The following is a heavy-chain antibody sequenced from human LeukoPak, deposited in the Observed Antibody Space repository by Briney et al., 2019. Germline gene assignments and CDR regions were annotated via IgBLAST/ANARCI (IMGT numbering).Heavy chain of an antibody. CDR3: AKGLKKQWLANWFDP. V-gene: IGHV3-23*01. CDR2: ISGSGGDT. D-gene: IGHD6-19*01. Sequence: PGGSLRLSCAASGFTFRSYAIYWVRQAPGKGLEWVSGISGSGGDTYFADSVKGRFTISRDNSKNTVFLQMDSLRAEDTAVYYCAKGLKKQWLANWFDPWGQGTLVTVSS. CDR1: GFTFRSYA. J-gene: IGHJ5*02.